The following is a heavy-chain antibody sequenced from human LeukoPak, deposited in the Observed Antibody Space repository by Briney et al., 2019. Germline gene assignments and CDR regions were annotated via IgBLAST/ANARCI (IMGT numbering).Heavy chain of an antibody. CDR2: IYWNDDK. Sequence: ASGPTLVKPTQTLTLTCTFSGFSLSTRGVGVGWIRQPPGKALEWLSLIYWNDDKRYSPSLKSRRTITKDTSKNQVVLTMTNMDPVDTATYYCAHSKRWLGRGGFDPWGQGTLVTVSS. V-gene: IGHV2-5*01. D-gene: IGHD6-19*01. CDR3: AHSKRWLGRGGFDP. CDR1: GFSLSTRGVG. J-gene: IGHJ5*02.